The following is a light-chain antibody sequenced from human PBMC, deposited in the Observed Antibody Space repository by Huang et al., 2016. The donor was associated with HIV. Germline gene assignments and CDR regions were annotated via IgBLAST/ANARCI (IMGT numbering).Light chain of an antibody. J-gene: IGKJ2*01. V-gene: IGKV3-11*01. CDR2: EAS. CDR3: QQRSSWYT. Sequence: EIVLTQSPATLSLSPGERATLSCRASQSVSSYLAWYQQKPGQAPRLLIYEASNRATGIPARFSGSGSGTDFTLTISSLEPEDFAVYYCQQRSSWYTFGQGTKLEIK. CDR1: QSVSSY.